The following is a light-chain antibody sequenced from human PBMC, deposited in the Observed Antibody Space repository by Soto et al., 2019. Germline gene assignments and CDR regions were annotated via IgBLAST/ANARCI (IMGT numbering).Light chain of an antibody. Sequence: EIVMTQSPATLSVSPGERATLSCRASQSVSSNLAWYQQKPGQAPRLLIYGASTRATGIPARFSGSGSGTEFTLTISSLQSEDFAVYYCQQRYNWLTFGGGTKV. J-gene: IGKJ4*01. CDR3: QQRYNWLT. V-gene: IGKV3-15*01. CDR1: QSVSSN. CDR2: GAS.